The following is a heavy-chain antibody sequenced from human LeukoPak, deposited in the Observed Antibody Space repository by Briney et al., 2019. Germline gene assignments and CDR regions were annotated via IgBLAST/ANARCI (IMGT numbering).Heavy chain of an antibody. CDR2: IYSSGST. J-gene: IGHJ5*02. CDR1: GGSISSHNYY. CDR3: ARGDYSDYVANWFEP. V-gene: IGHV4-39*01. Sequence: SETLSLTCTVSGGSISSHNYYWGWIRQPPGKGLEWIGSIYSSGSTYYNPSLQSRVTISVDTSKNQFSLKLNSVTAADTAVYYCARGDYSDYVANWFEPWGQGTLVTVSS. D-gene: IGHD4-11*01.